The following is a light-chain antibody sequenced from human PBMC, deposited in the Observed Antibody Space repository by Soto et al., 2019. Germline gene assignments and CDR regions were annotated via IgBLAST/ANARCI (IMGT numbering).Light chain of an antibody. CDR3: SSYTSSSTRV. CDR1: SSAVGGYNY. Sequence: QSVLTQPASVSGSPGQSITISCTGTSSAVGGYNYVSWYQQPPGKAPQLMIYDVSTRPSGVSNRFSGSKSGNKASLTISGLQAEDESDYYCSSYTSSSTRVFGTGTQLTVL. V-gene: IGLV2-14*01. J-gene: IGLJ1*01. CDR2: DVS.